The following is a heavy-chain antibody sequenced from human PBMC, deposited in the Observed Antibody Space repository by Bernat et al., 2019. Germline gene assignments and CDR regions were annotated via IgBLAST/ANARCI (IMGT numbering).Heavy chain of an antibody. V-gene: IGHV4-39*01. CDR2: IYYSGST. CDR1: GGSISSSSYY. Sequence: QLQLQESGPGLVKPSETLSLTCTVSGGSISSSSYYWGWIRQPPGKGLEWIGSIYYSGSTYYNPSLKSRVTISVDTAKNQFYLKLSYVTAADTAVYYCARTKYGSGSYRPWGQGTTVTVSS. CDR3: ARTKYGSGSYRP. J-gene: IGHJ6*02. D-gene: IGHD3-10*01.